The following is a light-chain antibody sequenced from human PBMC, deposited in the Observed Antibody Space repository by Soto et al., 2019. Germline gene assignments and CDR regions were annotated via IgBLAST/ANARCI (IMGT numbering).Light chain of an antibody. J-gene: IGKJ2*01. CDR1: QSVDTM. V-gene: IGKV3-11*01. CDR3: QDRSDWPPFKYT. CDR2: ETS. Sequence: EIVVTQSPATLSLSAGERVTLSCRSSQSVDTMVAWYQQQVGRTPRLLIYETSSRATGVPARFSGSGSGTDFTLTISRLEPEDFESYFCQDRSDWPPFKYTFGQGTKLEV.